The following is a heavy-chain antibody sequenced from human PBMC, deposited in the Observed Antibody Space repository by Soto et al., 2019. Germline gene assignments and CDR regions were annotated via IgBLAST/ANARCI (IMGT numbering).Heavy chain of an antibody. CDR3: ARDNRYNWNDEGWFDP. D-gene: IGHD1-20*01. Sequence: QVQLVQSGAEVKKPGASVKVSCKASGYSFSDYDINWVRQATGQWPEWMGWMNPNSGNTGYAQKFQGSVTMTRNTSINTAYMELSSLGSEDTAVYYCARDNRYNWNDEGWFDPWGQGTLVTVSS. V-gene: IGHV1-8*01. J-gene: IGHJ5*02. CDR1: GYSFSDYD. CDR2: MNPNSGNT.